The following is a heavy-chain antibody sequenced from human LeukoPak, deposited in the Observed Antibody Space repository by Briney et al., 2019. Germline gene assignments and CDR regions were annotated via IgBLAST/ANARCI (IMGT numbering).Heavy chain of an antibody. CDR2: IYYSGST. CDR1: GGSISTNY. Sequence: SETLSLTCTVSGGSISTNYWSWIRQPPGKGLEWIGYIYYSGSTKYNSSLKSRVTISVDMSKNQFSLKLSSVTAADTAVYYCARGPPGGWFDPWGQGTLVTVSS. D-gene: IGHD1-14*01. V-gene: IGHV4-59*01. J-gene: IGHJ5*02. CDR3: ARGPPGGWFDP.